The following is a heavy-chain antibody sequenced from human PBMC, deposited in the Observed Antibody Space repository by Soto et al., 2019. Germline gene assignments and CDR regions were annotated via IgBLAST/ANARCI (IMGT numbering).Heavy chain of an antibody. V-gene: IGHV4-4*07. CDR3: ARADTTMDYFDY. CDR1: GDSISSYY. D-gene: IGHD5-18*01. J-gene: IGHJ4*02. CDR2: IYTSGGT. Sequence: PSETLSLTCTVSGDSISSYYWSWIRQPAGKGLEWIGRIYTSGGTDYNPSLKSRVTMSVDTSKNQFSLKLNSVTAADTAVYYCARADTTMDYFDYWGQGTLVTV.